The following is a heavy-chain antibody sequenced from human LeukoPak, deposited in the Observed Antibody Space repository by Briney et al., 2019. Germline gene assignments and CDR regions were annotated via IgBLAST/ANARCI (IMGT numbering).Heavy chain of an antibody. Sequence: GGSLRDSSATPGLTFSSYWMSCVPAGLGAGREWGANIKQDGSEKNNVDSVKGRFTISRDNAKDSLYLQMNSLRAEDTAVYYCAREYNWNDCYFDYWGQGTLVTVSS. CDR2: IKQDGSEK. CDR3: AREYNWNDCYFDY. D-gene: IGHD1-1*01. CDR1: GLTFSSYW. V-gene: IGHV3-7*03. J-gene: IGHJ4*02.